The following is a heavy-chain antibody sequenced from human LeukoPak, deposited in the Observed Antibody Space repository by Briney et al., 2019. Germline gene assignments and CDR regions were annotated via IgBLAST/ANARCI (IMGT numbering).Heavy chain of an antibody. CDR3: AKPHDSSGYYDY. CDR1: GFTFGISA. J-gene: IGHJ4*02. Sequence: GGSLRLSSAASGFTFGISAMSWVRQAPGKGLEWVSSITGGGAGTYYAVSVKGRFIISRDNSKNTLYLQMNSLRAEDTAVYYCAKPHDSSGYYDYWGQGTLVTVSS. V-gene: IGHV3-23*01. D-gene: IGHD3-22*01. CDR2: ITGGGAGT.